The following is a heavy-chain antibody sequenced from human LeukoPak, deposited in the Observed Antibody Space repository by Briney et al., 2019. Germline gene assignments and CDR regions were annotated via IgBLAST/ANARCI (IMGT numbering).Heavy chain of an antibody. CDR2: IYWDDDK. Sequence: SGPTLVNPTQTLTLTCTFSGFSLSTSGVGVGWVRQPPGKALESLALIYWDDDKRYSPSLKSRLTITKDTSKNQLVLTMTNMDPVDTATYYCAHSGLASGLDYWGQGTLVTVSS. J-gene: IGHJ4*02. V-gene: IGHV2-5*02. CDR1: GFSLSTSGVG. D-gene: IGHD3-3*01. CDR3: AHSGLASGLDY.